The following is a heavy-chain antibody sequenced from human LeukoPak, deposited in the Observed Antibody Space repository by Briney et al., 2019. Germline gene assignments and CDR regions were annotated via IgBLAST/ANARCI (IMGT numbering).Heavy chain of an antibody. CDR2: GDYSGGT. J-gene: IGHJ3*02. V-gene: IGHV4-39*07. Sequence: SETLSLTCTVSGDSFTSVTDYWAWIRQPPGKGLEWIASGDYSGGTYYNPSLESRVAISADMSKNQISLKLTSVTGADTAVYYCAGGNGYDSKVPHAFDIWGQGTMVTVSS. D-gene: IGHD3-22*01. CDR3: AGGNGYDSKVPHAFDI. CDR1: GDSFTSVTDY.